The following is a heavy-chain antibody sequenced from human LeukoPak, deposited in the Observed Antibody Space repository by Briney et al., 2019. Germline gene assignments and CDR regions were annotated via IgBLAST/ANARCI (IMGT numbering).Heavy chain of an antibody. V-gene: IGHV4-39*07. J-gene: IGHJ4*02. CDR1: GGSISSSSYY. CDR3: ARDLVGANGDY. D-gene: IGHD1-26*01. Sequence: SETLSLTCTVSGGSISSSSYYRGWIRQPPGKGLEWIGSIYYSGSTYYNPSLKSRVTISVDTSKNQFSLKLSSVTAADTAVYYCARDLVGANGDYWGQGTLVTVSS. CDR2: IYYSGST.